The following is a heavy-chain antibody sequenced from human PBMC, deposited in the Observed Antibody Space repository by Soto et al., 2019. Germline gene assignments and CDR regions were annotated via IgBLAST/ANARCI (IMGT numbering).Heavy chain of an antibody. D-gene: IGHD4-17*01. Sequence: QLQLQESGPGLVKPSETLSLACSVSGDSISTSNYYWGWIRQPPGKGLEWIGHLFYSGGTYYNPSLKSRVSISVDTSKNEFSLKLTSITAADTAIYFCARRGAGDYLLDSWGQGILVTVSS. V-gene: IGHV4-39*07. J-gene: IGHJ5*01. CDR1: GDSISTSNYY. CDR3: ARRGAGDYLLDS. CDR2: LFYSGGT.